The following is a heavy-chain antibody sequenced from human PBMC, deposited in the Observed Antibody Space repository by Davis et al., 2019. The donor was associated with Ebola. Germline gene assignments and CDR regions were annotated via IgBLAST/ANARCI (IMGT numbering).Heavy chain of an antibody. CDR1: GFTFSSYW. D-gene: IGHD6-13*01. J-gene: IGHJ3*02. CDR3: ARETPGIAEDAFDI. CDR2: IQQDGSEK. Sequence: GESLKISCAASGFTFSSYWMSWVRQAPGKGLEWVANIQQDGSEKYYVDSVKGRFTISRDNAKNSLYLQMNSLRAEDTAVYYCARETPGIAEDAFDIWGQGTMVTVSS. V-gene: IGHV3-7*01.